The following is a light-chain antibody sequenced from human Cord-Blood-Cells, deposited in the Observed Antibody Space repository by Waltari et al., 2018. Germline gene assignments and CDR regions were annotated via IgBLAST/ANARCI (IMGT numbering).Light chain of an antibody. CDR1: SSAVGRNNS. CDR2: EVS. J-gene: IGLJ1*01. V-gene: IGLV2-14*01. CDR3: SSYTSSSPYV. Sequence: SALTPPASVSGSPGQSTTISCTGTSSAVGRNNSVSWYQQHPGKAPKLMIYEVSNRPSGVSNRFSGSKSGNTASLTISGLQAEDEADYYCSSYTSSSPYVFGTGTKVTVL.